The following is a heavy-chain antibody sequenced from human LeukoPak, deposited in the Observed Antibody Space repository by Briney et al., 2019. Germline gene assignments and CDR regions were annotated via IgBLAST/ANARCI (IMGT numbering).Heavy chain of an antibody. V-gene: IGHV3-23*01. CDR1: GFTFSSYA. Sequence: GGSLRLSCAASGFTFSSYAMSWVRQAPGKGLEWVSAISGSGGSTYYADSVKGRFTISRDNSKNTLYLQMNSLRAEDTAVYYCAKAHRHYYDSSGYCDYWGQGTLVTVSS. CDR3: AKAHRHYYDSSGYCDY. J-gene: IGHJ4*02. D-gene: IGHD3-22*01. CDR2: ISGSGGST.